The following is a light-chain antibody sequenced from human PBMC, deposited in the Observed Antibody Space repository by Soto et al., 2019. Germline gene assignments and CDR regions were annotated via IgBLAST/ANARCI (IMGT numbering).Light chain of an antibody. CDR2: DAS. Sequence: EIGLTQSPGTLSLSPGERATLSCRASQSISSNYLAWYQHKPGQAPRLLIYDASSKATGTPDRFSGSGSGTEFTLTISSLQPDDFATYYCQHYNSYSEAFGQGTKVDIK. CDR3: QHYNSYSEA. CDR1: QSISSNY. J-gene: IGKJ1*01. V-gene: IGKV3-20*01.